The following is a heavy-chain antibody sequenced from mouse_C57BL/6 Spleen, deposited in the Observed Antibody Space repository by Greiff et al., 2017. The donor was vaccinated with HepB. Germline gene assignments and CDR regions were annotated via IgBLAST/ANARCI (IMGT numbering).Heavy chain of an antibody. Sequence: VQLKESGPGLVKPSQSLSLTCSVTGYSITSGYYWNWIRQFPGNKLEWMGYISYDGSNNYNPSLKNRISITRDTSKNQFFLKLNSVTTEDTATYYCARKGYDYDGYFDVWGTGTTVTVSS. D-gene: IGHD2-4*01. V-gene: IGHV3-6*01. CDR2: ISYDGSN. CDR3: ARKGYDYDGYFDV. CDR1: GYSITSGYY. J-gene: IGHJ1*03.